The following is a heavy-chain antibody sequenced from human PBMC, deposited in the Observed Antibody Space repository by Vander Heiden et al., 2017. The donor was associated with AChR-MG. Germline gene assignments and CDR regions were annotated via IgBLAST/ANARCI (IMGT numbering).Heavy chain of an antibody. Sequence: QLQMVQTGAEVKKPGASVKVSCKASGYTFTSYDINWVRQANGPGLELMGWMNPNSGNTGYAQKFQGRVTMTRNPSISPAYLELSSLRSEDTAVFFFARGIAADSWGHGTLVTVSS. J-gene: IGHJ5*01. D-gene: IGHD6-13*01. CDR3: ARGIAADS. CDR1: GYTFTSYD. CDR2: MNPNSGNT. V-gene: IGHV1-8*01.